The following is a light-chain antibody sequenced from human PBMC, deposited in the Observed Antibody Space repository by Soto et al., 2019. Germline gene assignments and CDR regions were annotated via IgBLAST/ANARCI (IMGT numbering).Light chain of an antibody. CDR1: QSVSSS. CDR3: QQRSNWPPIT. Sequence: EIVLTQSPGTLSLSPGERATLSCRASQSVSSSQLAWYQQKPGQAPRLLIYDASNRATGIPARFSGSGSGTDFTLTISSLEPEDFAVYYCQQRSNWPPITFGQGTRLDIK. J-gene: IGKJ5*01. CDR2: DAS. V-gene: IGKV3D-20*02.